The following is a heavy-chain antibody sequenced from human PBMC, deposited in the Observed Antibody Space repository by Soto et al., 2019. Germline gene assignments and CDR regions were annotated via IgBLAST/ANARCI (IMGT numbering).Heavy chain of an antibody. V-gene: IGHV1-24*01. CDR3: ATGKDSGYYYEDAFDI. D-gene: IGHD3-22*01. CDR1: GYTLTELS. CDR2: FDPEDGET. J-gene: IGHJ3*02. Sequence: GASVKVSCKVSGYTLTELSMHWVRQAPGKGLEWMGGFDPEDGETIYAQKFQGRVTMTEDTSTDIAYMELSSLRSEDTAVYYCATGKDSGYYYEDAFDIWGQGTMVTVS.